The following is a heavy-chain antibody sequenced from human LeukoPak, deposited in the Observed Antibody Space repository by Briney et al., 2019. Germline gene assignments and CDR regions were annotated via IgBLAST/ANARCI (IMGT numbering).Heavy chain of an antibody. V-gene: IGHV1-3*04. CDR3: ARVPLHDTSGRYYPH. D-gene: IGHD3-22*01. J-gene: IGHJ1*01. CDR1: GYTFSNYG. Sequence: ASVKVSCKTSGYTFSNYGMHWVRQAPRQSLEWMGWINTGNGNTKFSQKFQDRVTLTRDTSASTAYMELNSLSSEDTAVYYCARVPLHDTSGRYYPHWGQGTLVTVSS. CDR2: INTGNGNT.